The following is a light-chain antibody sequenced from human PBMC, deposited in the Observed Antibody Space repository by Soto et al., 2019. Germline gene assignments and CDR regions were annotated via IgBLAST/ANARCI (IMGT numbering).Light chain of an antibody. CDR1: QSISSW. Sequence: DIPMTQSPSTLSASVGDRVTITCRASQSISSWLAWYQQKPGKAPKLLIYDASSLESGIPSRFSGSGSGTEFTLTISSRQPDDFATYYCQQYNSYSRWTFGQGTKVEIK. V-gene: IGKV1-5*01. CDR2: DAS. CDR3: QQYNSYSRWT. J-gene: IGKJ1*01.